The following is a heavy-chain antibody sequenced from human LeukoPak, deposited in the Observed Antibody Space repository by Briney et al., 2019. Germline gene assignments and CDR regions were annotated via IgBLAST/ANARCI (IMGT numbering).Heavy chain of an antibody. D-gene: IGHD6-6*01. J-gene: IGHJ4*02. CDR1: GFTFSSYE. CDR3: AKDVAMKQIAGETDY. V-gene: IGHV3-48*03. Sequence: GGSLRLSCAASGFTFSSYEMNWVRQAPGKGLEWVSYISSSGSTIYYADSVKGRFTISRDNSKNTLYLQMNSLRAEDTAVYYCAKDVAMKQIAGETDYWGQGTLVTVSS. CDR2: ISSSGSTI.